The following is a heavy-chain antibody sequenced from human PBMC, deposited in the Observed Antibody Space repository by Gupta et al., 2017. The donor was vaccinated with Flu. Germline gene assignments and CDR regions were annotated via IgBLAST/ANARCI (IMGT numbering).Heavy chain of an antibody. D-gene: IGHD3-3*01. CDR2: TYYRSKWYN. CDR1: GDSVSSTSAA. V-gene: IGHV6-1*01. CDR3: AREQTYYDFWSGYNWFDP. Sequence: QVQLQQSGPGLVKPSQTLSLTCAISGDSVSSTSAAWNWIRQSPSRGLEWLGRTYYRSKWYNDYAVSVKSRITINPDTSKNQFSLQLNSVTPEDTAVYYCAREQTYYDFWSGYNWFDPWGQGTLVTVSS. J-gene: IGHJ5*02.